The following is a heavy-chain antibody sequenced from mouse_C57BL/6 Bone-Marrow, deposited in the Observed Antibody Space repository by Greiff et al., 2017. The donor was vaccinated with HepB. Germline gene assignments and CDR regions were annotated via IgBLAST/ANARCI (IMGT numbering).Heavy chain of an antibody. J-gene: IGHJ2*01. Sequence: EVMLVESGGGLVQPGGSLKLSCAASGFTFSDYYMYWVRQTPEKRLEWVAYISNGGASTYYPDTVKGRFTISRDNAKNTLYLQMSRLKSEDTAMYYCARHDWAYFDYWGQGTTLTVSS. CDR3: ARHDWAYFDY. CDR1: GFTFSDYY. V-gene: IGHV5-12*01. D-gene: IGHD4-1*01. CDR2: ISNGGAST.